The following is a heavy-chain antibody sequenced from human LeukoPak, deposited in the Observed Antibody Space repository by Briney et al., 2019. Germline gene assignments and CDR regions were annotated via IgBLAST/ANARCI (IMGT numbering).Heavy chain of an antibody. CDR2: INPSGGST. D-gene: IGHD3-3*01. J-gene: IGHJ2*01. Sequence: GASVKVSCKASGYTFTSYYMHWVRQAPGQGLEWMGIINPSGGSTSYAQKFQGRVTMTRDTSTSTVYMELSSLRSEDTAVYYCARERVVAGSGRDFDLWGRGTLVTVSS. V-gene: IGHV1-46*01. CDR1: GYTFTSYY. CDR3: ARERVVAGSGRDFDL.